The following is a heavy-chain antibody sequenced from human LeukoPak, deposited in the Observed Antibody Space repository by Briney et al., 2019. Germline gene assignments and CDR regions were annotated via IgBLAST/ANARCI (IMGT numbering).Heavy chain of an antibody. Sequence: TDGSGTSYADSVKGRFTISRDSAKNTLYLQMDSLRAEDTAVYYCARGAIVGANFDYWGQGTLVTVSS. V-gene: IGHV3-74*01. D-gene: IGHD1-26*01. J-gene: IGHJ4*02. CDR2: TDGSGT. CDR3: ARGAIVGANFDY.